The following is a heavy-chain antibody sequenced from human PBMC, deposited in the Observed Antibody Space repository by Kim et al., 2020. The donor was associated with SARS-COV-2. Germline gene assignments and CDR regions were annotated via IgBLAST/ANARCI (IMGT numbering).Heavy chain of an antibody. CDR1: GGSFSGYY. J-gene: IGHJ4*02. CDR3: ARGYYGGNSPFDY. CDR2: INHSGST. Sequence: SETLSLTCAVYGGSFSGYYWSWIRQPPGKGLEWIGEINHSGSTNYNPSLKSRVTISVDTSKNQFSLKLSSVTAADTAVYYCARGYYGGNSPFDYWGQGTLVTVSS. D-gene: IGHD4-17*01. V-gene: IGHV4-34*01.